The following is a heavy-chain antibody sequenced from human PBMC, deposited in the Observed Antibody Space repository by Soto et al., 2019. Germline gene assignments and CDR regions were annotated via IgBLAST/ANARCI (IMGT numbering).Heavy chain of an antibody. CDR1: GLPFSSYW. CDR3: ASSSGTDFWSGPDAFDI. J-gene: IGHJ3*02. D-gene: IGHD3-3*01. V-gene: IGHV3-7*01. CDR2: IKQDGSEK. Sequence: GGSLRLSCAASGLPFSSYWMILVRPAPGKGLEWVANIKQDGSEKYYVDSVKGRFTISRDNAKNSLYLQMNSLRAEDTAVYYCASSSGTDFWSGPDAFDIWGQGTMVTVS.